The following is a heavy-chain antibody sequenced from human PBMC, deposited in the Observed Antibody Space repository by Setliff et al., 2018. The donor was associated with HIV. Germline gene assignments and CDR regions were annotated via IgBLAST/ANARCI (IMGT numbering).Heavy chain of an antibody. Sequence: GGSLRLSCAASGFTFSSYAMNWVRQAPGKGLEWVSAISGSGGTTYYADSVKGRFTISRDNSKNTLHLQMNSLRAEDTAVYYCTRDRDYDYVWGTPGTFDYWGQGTLVTVSS. CDR2: ISGSGGTT. CDR3: TRDRDYDYVWGTPGTFDY. CDR1: GFTFSSYA. D-gene: IGHD3-16*01. J-gene: IGHJ4*02. V-gene: IGHV3-23*01.